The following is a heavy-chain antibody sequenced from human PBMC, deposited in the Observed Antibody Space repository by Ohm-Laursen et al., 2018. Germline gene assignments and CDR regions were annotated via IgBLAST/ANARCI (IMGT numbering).Heavy chain of an antibody. D-gene: IGHD2-15*01. Sequence: SLRLSCTAPGFTFNNFGMHWVRQAPGKGLEWVAVVSYDERYKNYVDSVKGRFTVSRDNSKDTLYLQMNSLRNEDTAIYYCAKDVGVAFAYDSWGQGTLVTVSS. CDR3: AKDVGVAFAYDS. CDR1: GFTFNNFG. V-gene: IGHV3-30*18. J-gene: IGHJ4*02. CDR2: VSYDERYK.